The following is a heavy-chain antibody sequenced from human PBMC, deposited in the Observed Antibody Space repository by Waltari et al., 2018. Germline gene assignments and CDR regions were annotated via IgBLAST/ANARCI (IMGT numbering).Heavy chain of an antibody. J-gene: IGHJ5*02. CDR3: ARDRGRGLYLDT. CDR2: VHGSGRT. D-gene: IGHD2-15*01. V-gene: IGHV4-4*02. Sequence: QLQLQESGPGLVKPSGTVSLSCAVSGDSVSSSYLWNWVRQSPQRGREWIGQVHGSGRTNYNPSFASRVTVSLDTSKNLFSLKVTSATAADTAVYYCARDRGRGLYLDTWGPGTLVTVSP. CDR1: GDSVSSSYL.